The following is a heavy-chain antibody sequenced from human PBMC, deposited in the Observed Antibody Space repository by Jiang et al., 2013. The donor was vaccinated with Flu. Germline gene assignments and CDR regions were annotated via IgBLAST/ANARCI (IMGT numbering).Heavy chain of an antibody. D-gene: IGHD1-26*01. V-gene: IGHV3-23*01. J-gene: IGHJ4*02. CDR2: INGGGDV. CDR3: AKDVGGGGSYAPYDY. Sequence: VQLLESGGGLVQPGGSLRLSCAASGFTFSSYAMTWVRQAPGKGLEWVSSINGGGDVYYAGSVKGRFTISRDNSKNTLYLQMNSLRAEDTAVYYCAKDVGGGGSYAPYDYWGQGTLVTVSS. CDR1: GFTFSSYA.